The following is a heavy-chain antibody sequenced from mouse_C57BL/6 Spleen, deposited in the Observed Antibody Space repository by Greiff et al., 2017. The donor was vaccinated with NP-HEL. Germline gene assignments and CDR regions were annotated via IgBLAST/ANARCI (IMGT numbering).Heavy chain of an antibody. CDR3: ARSTTVVASYYAMDY. CDR2: IYPRSGNT. CDR1: GYTFTSYG. Sequence: VKLMESGAELARPGASVKLSCKASGYTFTSYGISWVKQRTGQGLEWIGEIYPRSGNTYYNEKFKGKATLTADKSSSTAYMELRSLTSEDSAVYFCARSTTVVASYYAMDYWGQGTSVTVSS. D-gene: IGHD1-1*01. V-gene: IGHV1-81*01. J-gene: IGHJ4*01.